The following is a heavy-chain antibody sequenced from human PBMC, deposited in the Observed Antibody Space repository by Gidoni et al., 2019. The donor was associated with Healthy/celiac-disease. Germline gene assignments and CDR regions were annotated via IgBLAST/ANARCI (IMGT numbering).Heavy chain of an antibody. V-gene: IGHV4-4*07. CDR2: IYTSGST. J-gene: IGHJ4*02. CDR3: ARQPLRLGELSPFDY. CDR1: GGSISSYY. D-gene: IGHD3-16*02. Sequence: QVQLQESGPGLVKPSETLSLTCTVSGGSISSYYWSWIRQPAGKGLEWIGRIYTSGSTNYNPSLKSRVTMSVDTSKNQFSLKLSSVTAADTAVYYCARQPLRLGELSPFDYWGQGTLVTVSS.